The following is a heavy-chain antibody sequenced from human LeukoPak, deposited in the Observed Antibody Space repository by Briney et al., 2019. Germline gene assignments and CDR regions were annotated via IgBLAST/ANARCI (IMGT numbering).Heavy chain of an antibody. J-gene: IGHJ6*03. CDR3: ARDQSTGPYYYYYMDV. V-gene: IGHV1-18*01. CDR2: ISAYNGNT. CDR1: GYTFTSYG. Sequence: GASVKVSCKASGYTFTSYGISWVRQAPGQGLEWMGWISAYNGNTNYAQKLQGRVTMTTDTSTSTAYMELSSLRSEDTAVYYCARDQSTGPYYYYYMDVWGKGTTVTVSS.